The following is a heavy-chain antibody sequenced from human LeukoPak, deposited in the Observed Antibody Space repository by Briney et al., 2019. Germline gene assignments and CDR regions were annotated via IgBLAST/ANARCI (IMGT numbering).Heavy chain of an antibody. CDR2: ISYDGSNK. V-gene: IGHV3-30*04. Sequence: PGRSLRLSCAASGFTFSSYAMHWVRQAPGKGLEWVAVISYDGSNKYYADSVKGRFTISRDNSKNSLYLQMNSLRAEDTAVYYCARYGSSGWYSLFDYWGQGTLVTVSS. J-gene: IGHJ4*02. CDR1: GFTFSSYA. D-gene: IGHD6-19*01. CDR3: ARYGSSGWYSLFDY.